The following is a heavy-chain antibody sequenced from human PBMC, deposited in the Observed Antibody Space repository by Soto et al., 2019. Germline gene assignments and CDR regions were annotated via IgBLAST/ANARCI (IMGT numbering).Heavy chain of an antibody. V-gene: IGHV4-31*03. CDR3: ARDSSSSFLTFDY. Sequence: SETLSLTCTVSGGSISSGGYYWSWIRQHPGKGLEWIGYIYYSGSTYYNPSLKSRVTISVDTSKNQFSLKLSSVTAADTAVYYCARDSSSSFLTFDYWGQGTLVTVSS. J-gene: IGHJ4*02. D-gene: IGHD6-6*01. CDR1: GGSISSGGYY. CDR2: IYYSGST.